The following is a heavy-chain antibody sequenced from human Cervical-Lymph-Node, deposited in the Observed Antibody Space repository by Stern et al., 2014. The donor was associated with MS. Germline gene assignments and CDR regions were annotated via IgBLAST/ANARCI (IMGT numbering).Heavy chain of an antibody. Sequence: EVQLVESGAEVKKPGESLRISCTGSGYDFTTYWIAWVRQMPGRGLEWVGMFFPGDSDSRSSPSFQGQVRFSVDKSINAAYLQLSSLKASDTAMYYCARQGSRLTNDYWGQGTLVSVSS. CDR2: FFPGDSDS. CDR1: GYDFTTYW. D-gene: IGHD6-6*01. CDR3: ARQGSRLTNDY. J-gene: IGHJ4*02. V-gene: IGHV5-51*01.